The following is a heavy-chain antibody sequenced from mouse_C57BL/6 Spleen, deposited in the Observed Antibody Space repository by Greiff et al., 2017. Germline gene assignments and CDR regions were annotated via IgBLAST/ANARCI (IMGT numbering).Heavy chain of an antibody. CDR1: GYTFTSYW. CDR2: INPSNGGT. Sequence: QVQLQQSGTELVKPGASVKLSCKASGYTFTSYWMHWVKQRPGQGLEWIGNINPSNGGTNYNEKFKSKATLTVDKSSSTAYMQLSSLTSEDSAVYYCARGVITTVVHDVWGTGTTVTVSS. V-gene: IGHV1-53*01. D-gene: IGHD1-1*01. CDR3: ARGVITTVVHDV. J-gene: IGHJ1*03.